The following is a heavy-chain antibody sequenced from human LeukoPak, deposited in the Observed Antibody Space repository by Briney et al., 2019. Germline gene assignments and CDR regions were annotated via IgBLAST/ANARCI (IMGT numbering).Heavy chain of an antibody. V-gene: IGHV1-2*02. D-gene: IGHD2-8*01. J-gene: IGHJ4*02. Sequence: ASVKLSCKASGYTFTCCYMHWVRQPPGQGLEWKGWINTNNGGINYAQKFQRRVTMTRDTPISTAYMELSRLRSDDTAVYYCARGYCTNGVCYGEFDYWGRGPVVTVSS. CDR1: GYTFTCCY. CDR3: ARGYCTNGVCYGEFDY. CDR2: INTNNGGI.